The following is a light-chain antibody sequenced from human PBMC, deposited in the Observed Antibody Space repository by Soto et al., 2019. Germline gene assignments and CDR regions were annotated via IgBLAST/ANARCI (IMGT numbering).Light chain of an antibody. CDR3: QPYGSSPWT. Sequence: EIVLTQSPGTLSLSPGERATLSCRASQSVSSSYLAWYQQKPGQAPRLLIYGASSRATGIPDRFSGSGSGTDFTLTISSLEPEAFAVYYCQPYGSSPWTFAQGTKVDIK. V-gene: IGKV3-20*01. CDR2: GAS. J-gene: IGKJ1*01. CDR1: QSVSSSY.